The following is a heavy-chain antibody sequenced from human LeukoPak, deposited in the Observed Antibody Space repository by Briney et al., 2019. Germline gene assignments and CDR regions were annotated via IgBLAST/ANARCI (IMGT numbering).Heavy chain of an antibody. CDR3: AKEYSRRPLGHDDY. CDR2: ISGSGGTT. CDR1: GFTFSNYA. V-gene: IGHV3-23*01. Sequence: GGSLRLSCAASGFTFSNYAMSWVRQAPGKWLEWVSGISGSGGTTYYADSVKGRFTISRDNSKNTLYLQMNSLRAEDTAVYYCAKEYSRRPLGHDDYWGQGTLVTVSS. J-gene: IGHJ4*02. D-gene: IGHD6-13*01.